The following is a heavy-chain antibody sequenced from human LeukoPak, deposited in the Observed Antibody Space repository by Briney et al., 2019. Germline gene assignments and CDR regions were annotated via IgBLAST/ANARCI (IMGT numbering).Heavy chain of an antibody. V-gene: IGHV3-33*01. CDR2: IWSDSSHE. CDR1: GFTFSNYG. Sequence: PGGSLRLSCTPSGFTFSNYGFHWVRQAPGKGLEWVADIWSDSSHEYYADSVKGRFTISRDNSRNTLYLEMSSLRVEDTALYYCARDDVGLGNNLDYWGQGTLVTVSS. CDR3: ARDDVGLGNNLDY. D-gene: IGHD1/OR15-1a*01. J-gene: IGHJ4*02.